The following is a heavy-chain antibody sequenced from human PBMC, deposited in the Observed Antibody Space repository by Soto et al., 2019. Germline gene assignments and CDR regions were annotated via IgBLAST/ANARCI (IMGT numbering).Heavy chain of an antibody. Sequence: QVQLVESGGGVVQPGRSLRLSCAVSGFTFSSYGMHWVRQAPGKGLEWVAVISYDGSNKYYADSVKGRFTISRDNSKNTLDLQMNSLRAEDTAVYYCTKGPAIVLVPAAMNYYYGMYVWGQGTTFTVSS. CDR2: ISYDGSNK. CDR3: TKGPAIVLVPAAMNYYYGMYV. CDR1: GFTFSSYG. V-gene: IGHV3-30*18. J-gene: IGHJ6*02. D-gene: IGHD2-2*01.